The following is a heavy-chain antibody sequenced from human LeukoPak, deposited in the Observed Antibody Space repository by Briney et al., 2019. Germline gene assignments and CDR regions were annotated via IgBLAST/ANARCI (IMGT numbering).Heavy chain of an antibody. CDR1: GFTFSSYA. CDR3: ARDGPRLRWYPHFDY. V-gene: IGHV3-30-3*01. J-gene: IGHJ4*02. CDR2: ISYDGSNK. D-gene: IGHD4-23*01. Sequence: GGSLRLSCVASGFTFSSYAMTWFRQAPGKGLEWVAVISYDGSNKYYADSVKGRFTISRDNSKNTLSLQMNSLRPEDTAVYYCARDGPRLRWYPHFDYWGQGTLATVSS.